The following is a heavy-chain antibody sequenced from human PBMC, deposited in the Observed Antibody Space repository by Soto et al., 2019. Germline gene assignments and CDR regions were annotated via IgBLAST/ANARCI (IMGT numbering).Heavy chain of an antibody. Sequence: GGSLRVSCAASGFTFSNYWMHWVRQAPGKGLVWVSRINSDGSSASYADSVKGRFTISRDNAKNTLYLQMNSLRAEDTAVYYCARDTLELLYYFDYWGQGTLVTVSS. CDR1: GFTFSNYW. CDR2: INSDGSSA. D-gene: IGHD1-7*01. CDR3: ARDTLELLYYFDY. V-gene: IGHV3-74*01. J-gene: IGHJ4*02.